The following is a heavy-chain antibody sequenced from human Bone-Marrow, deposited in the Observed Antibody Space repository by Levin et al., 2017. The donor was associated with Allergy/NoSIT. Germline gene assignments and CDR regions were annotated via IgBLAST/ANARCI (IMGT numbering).Heavy chain of an antibody. CDR3: ARGYAMGAGYHYYGLDG. CDR2: IRSSTENI. J-gene: IGHJ6*02. V-gene: IGHV3-11*01. D-gene: IGHD3-16*01. Sequence: PGGSLRLSCAASGFTFSEYYMTWIRQAPGKGLEWISYIRSSTENIYYADSVKGRFTISRDNVKRSLSLQMNNLRAEDTAVYYCARGYAMGAGYHYYGLDGWGQGTTVIVAS. CDR1: GFTFSEYY.